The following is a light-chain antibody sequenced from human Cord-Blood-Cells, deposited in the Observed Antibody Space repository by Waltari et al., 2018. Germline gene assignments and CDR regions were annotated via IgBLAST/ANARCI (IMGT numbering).Light chain of an antibody. CDR2: KAS. CDR3: QQYNSYPIT. CDR1: QSISSW. Sequence: DLQMTQPPSTLSASVGDRVPITCRASQSISSWLAWYKQKPGKAPKLLIYKASSLESGVPSRFSGSGSGTEFTLTISSLQPDDFATYYCQQYNSYPITFGQGTRLEIK. J-gene: IGKJ5*01. V-gene: IGKV1-5*03.